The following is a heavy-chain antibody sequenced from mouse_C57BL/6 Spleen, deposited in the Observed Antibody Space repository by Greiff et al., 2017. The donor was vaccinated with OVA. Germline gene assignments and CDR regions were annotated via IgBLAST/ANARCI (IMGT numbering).Heavy chain of an antibody. J-gene: IGHJ3*01. Sequence: EVQLQESGGGLVQPKGSLKLSCAASGFSFTTYAMNWVRQAPGKGLEWVARIRSKSNNYATYYAVSVKDRFTISRDDSESMLYLQMNNLKTEDTAMYYCAYDGYYGFAYWGQGTLVTVSA. CDR2: IRSKSNNYAT. CDR1: GFSFTTYA. V-gene: IGHV10-1*01. CDR3: AYDGYYGFAY. D-gene: IGHD2-3*01.